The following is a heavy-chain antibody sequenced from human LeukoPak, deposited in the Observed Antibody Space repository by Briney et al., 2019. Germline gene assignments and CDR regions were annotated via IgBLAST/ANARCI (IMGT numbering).Heavy chain of an antibody. Sequence: GGSLRLSCAASGFTFSRYAMNWVRQAPGKGLEWVSSISTTSSSSYIHYADSMKGRFTISRDNAKSSLYLQMNSLRAEDTAVYYCARVMAGYSYMDVWGKGITVTVSS. D-gene: IGHD3-10*01. V-gene: IGHV3-21*01. CDR2: ISTTSSSSYI. CDR3: ARVMAGYSYMDV. J-gene: IGHJ6*03. CDR1: GFTFSRYA.